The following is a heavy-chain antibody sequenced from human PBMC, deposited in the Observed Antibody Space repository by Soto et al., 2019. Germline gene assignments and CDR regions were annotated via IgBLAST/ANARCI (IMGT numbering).Heavy chain of an antibody. CDR2: ISAYNGNT. J-gene: IGHJ6*02. CDR1: GYTFTSYG. CDR3: ARDLRAGRAVYYYGMDV. V-gene: IGHV1-18*01. Sequence: ASVKVSCKASGYTFTSYGISWVRQAPGQGLEWMGWISAYNGNTNYAQKLQGRVTMTTDTSTSTAYMELRSLRSDDTAVYYCARDLRAGRAVYYYGMDVWGQGTTVTVSS.